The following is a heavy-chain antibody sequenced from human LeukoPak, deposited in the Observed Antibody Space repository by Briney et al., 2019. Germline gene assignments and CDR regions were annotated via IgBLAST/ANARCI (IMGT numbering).Heavy chain of an antibody. CDR2: ISGSGSST. J-gene: IGHJ4*02. Sequence: PGGSLRLSCAASGFTFSSYAMSWVRQAPGKGLEWVSAISGSGSSTYYADSVKGRFTISRGNSKNTLYLQMNSLRAEDTAVYYCAKRAGYNSNYFDYWGQGTLVTVSS. V-gene: IGHV3-23*01. D-gene: IGHD5-24*01. CDR3: AKRAGYNSNYFDY. CDR1: GFTFSSYA.